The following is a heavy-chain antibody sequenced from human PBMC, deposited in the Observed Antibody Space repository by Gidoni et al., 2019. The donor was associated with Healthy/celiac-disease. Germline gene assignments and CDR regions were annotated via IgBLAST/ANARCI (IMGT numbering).Heavy chain of an antibody. CDR3: ARAFGWELLGGYYYYGMDV. CDR1: GFTFSSYS. J-gene: IGHJ6*02. D-gene: IGHD1-26*01. V-gene: IGHV3-21*01. CDR2: ISSSSSYI. Sequence: EVQLVESGGGLVKPGGSLRLSCAASGFTFSSYSMNWVRQAPGKGLEWVSSISSSSSYIYYADTVKGRFTISRDNAKNSLYLQMNSLRAEDTAVYYCARAFGWELLGGYYYYGMDVWGQGTTVTVSS.